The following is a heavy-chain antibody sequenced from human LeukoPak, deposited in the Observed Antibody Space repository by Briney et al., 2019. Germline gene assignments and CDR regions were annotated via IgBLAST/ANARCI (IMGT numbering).Heavy chain of an antibody. CDR3: ARNEGGYYYFDY. J-gene: IGHJ4*02. D-gene: IGHD6-13*01. CDR1: GGTFSSCA. V-gene: IGHV1-69*04. CDR2: IIPILGIA. Sequence: ASVKVSCKASGGTFSSCAISWVRQAPGQGLEWMGRIIPILGIANYAQKFQGRVTITADKSTSTAYMELSSLRSEDTAVYYCARNEGGYYYFDYWGQGTLVTVSS.